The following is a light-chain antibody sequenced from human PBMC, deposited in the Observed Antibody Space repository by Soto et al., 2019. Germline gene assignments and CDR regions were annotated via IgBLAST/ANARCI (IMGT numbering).Light chain of an antibody. Sequence: EMVLTQSPATLSLSPGERATLPCRASQSVSSYLAWYQQKPGQAPRLLIYDASNRATGIPARFSGSVSGTDFTLTISSLEPEDFAVYYCQQRSNWPPTFGQGTKLEIK. CDR2: DAS. CDR1: QSVSSY. V-gene: IGKV3-11*01. CDR3: QQRSNWPPT. J-gene: IGKJ2*01.